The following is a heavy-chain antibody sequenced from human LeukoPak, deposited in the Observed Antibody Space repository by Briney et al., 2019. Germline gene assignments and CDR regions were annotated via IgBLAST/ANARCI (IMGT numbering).Heavy chain of an antibody. D-gene: IGHD4-11*01. Sequence: PGGSLRLSCAASGFTVSSNYMSWVRQAPGKGPEWVSVIYSGGSTYYADSVKGRFTISRDNSKNTLYLQMNSLRAEDTAVYYCARDRLQFGFDPWGQGTLVTVSS. CDR1: GFTVSSNY. CDR2: IYSGGST. J-gene: IGHJ5*02. V-gene: IGHV3-53*01. CDR3: ARDRLQFGFDP.